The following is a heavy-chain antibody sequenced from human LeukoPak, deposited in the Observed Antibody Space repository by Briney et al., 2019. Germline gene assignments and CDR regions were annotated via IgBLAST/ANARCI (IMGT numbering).Heavy chain of an antibody. V-gene: IGHV1-69*01. CDR2: IIPIFGTA. Sequence: GASVKVSCKASGGTFSSYAISWVRQAPGQGLEWMGGIIPIFGTANYAQKFQGRVTITADESTSTAYMELSSLRSEDTAVYYCARGRDYFPIDYWGQGTFVIVPS. CDR3: ARGRDYFPIDY. J-gene: IGHJ4*02. D-gene: IGHD2/OR15-2a*01. CDR1: GGTFSSYA.